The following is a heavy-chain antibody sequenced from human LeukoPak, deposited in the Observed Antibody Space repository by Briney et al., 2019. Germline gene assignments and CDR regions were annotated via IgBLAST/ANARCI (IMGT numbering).Heavy chain of an antibody. CDR2: ITGSGGRT. CDR3: AKRGAEVGQTVAPGDY. V-gene: IGHV3-23*01. Sequence: PGGSLRLSCAVSGFTFSVYGMSWVRQAPGKGLEWVSAITGSGGRTYYADSEKGRFTISRDNSKNTLYLQINSLRAEDTAVYYCAKRGAEVGQTVAPGDYWGQGTLVTVSS. J-gene: IGHJ4*02. CDR1: GFTFSVYG. D-gene: IGHD1-26*01.